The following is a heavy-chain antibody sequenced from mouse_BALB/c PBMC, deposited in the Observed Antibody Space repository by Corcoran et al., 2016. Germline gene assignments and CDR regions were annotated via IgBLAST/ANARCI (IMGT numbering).Heavy chain of an antibody. V-gene: IGHV9-3*02. CDR2: INTNTGEP. CDR3: ARDSSGYVNFDY. J-gene: IGHJ2*01. Sequence: QIQLVQSGPELKKPGETVKISCKASGYAFTNSGMNWVNQAPGKGLKWMGWINTNTGEPTYAEEFKGRFAFSLETSASTAYLQINNLKNEDTATYFCARDSSGYVNFDYWGQGTTLTVSS. D-gene: IGHD3-2*01. CDR1: GYAFTNSG.